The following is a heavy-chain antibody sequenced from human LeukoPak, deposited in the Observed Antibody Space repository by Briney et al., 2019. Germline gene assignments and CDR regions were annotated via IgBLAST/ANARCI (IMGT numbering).Heavy chain of an antibody. V-gene: IGHV1-69*01. J-gene: IGHJ3*02. CDR1: GGTFSSYA. CDR2: IIPIFGTA. CDR3: ARSHSSPTDDAFDI. Sequence: SVKVSCKASGGTFSSYAISWVRQAPGQGLEWMGGIIPIFGTANYAQKFQGRVTITADGSTSTAYMELSSLRSEDTAVYYCARSHSSPTDDAFDIWGQGTMVTVSS. D-gene: IGHD6-13*01.